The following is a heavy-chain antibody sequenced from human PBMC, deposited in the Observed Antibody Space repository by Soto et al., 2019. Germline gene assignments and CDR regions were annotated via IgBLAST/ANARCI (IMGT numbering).Heavy chain of an antibody. CDR1: GFTFSSAW. J-gene: IGHJ4*01. D-gene: IGHD3-22*01. CDR2: IKSKIDGGTT. CDR3: TTDSLFTMILVRFDF. Sequence: GGSLRLTCAASGFTFSSAWINWVRQAPGKGLEWVGRIKSKIDGGTTDFAAPVKRRVAISPDDSTEIVYLQMNRLSPDDRAFYYFTTDSLFTMILVRFDFWGHGTLVTVSS. V-gene: IGHV3-15*07.